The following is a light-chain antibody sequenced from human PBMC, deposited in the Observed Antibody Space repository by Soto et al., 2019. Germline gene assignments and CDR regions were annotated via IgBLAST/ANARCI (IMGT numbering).Light chain of an antibody. V-gene: IGLV2-23*02. CDR1: SSDVGSYNL. CDR3: CSYAGSSTWV. Sequence: QSALTQPASVSGSPGQSITISCTGTSSDVGSYNLVSWYQQRPGKAPKLMIYEVSKRPSGVSNRFSGSKSGNTASLPISGLQAEDEADYCCCSYAGSSTWVFGGGTKVTVL. CDR2: EVS. J-gene: IGLJ3*02.